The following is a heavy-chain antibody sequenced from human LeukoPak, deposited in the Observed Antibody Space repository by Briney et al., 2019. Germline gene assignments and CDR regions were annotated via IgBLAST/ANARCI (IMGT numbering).Heavy chain of an antibody. D-gene: IGHD4-17*01. Sequence: SGPTLVNPTQTLTLTCSFSGFSPSTSGVGVGWIRQPPGKALEWLALIYWDDDERYRPSLKSRLTITKDTSRNQVVLTMTNMDPVDTATYYCAHRPAMVTTKEFYYFDYWGQGTLVTVSS. CDR2: IYWDDDE. CDR3: AHRPAMVTTKEFYYFDY. V-gene: IGHV2-5*02. CDR1: GFSPSTSGVG. J-gene: IGHJ4*02.